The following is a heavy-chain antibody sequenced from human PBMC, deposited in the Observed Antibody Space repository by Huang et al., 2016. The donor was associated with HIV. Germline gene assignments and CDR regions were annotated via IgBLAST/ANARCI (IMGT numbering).Heavy chain of an antibody. CDR3: ARAGGSSWFSGYNWFDP. CDR2: IDYSGST. CDR1: GGSISSGGYY. D-gene: IGHD6-13*01. Sequence: VQLQESGPGLVKPSQTLSLTCTVSGGSISSGGYYWSWLRQPPGKGLEWIGYIDYSGSTYYNPSLKSRVTRSVDTSKNQFSLKLSAVTAADTAVYYCARAGGSSWFSGYNWFDPWGQGTLVTVSS. J-gene: IGHJ5*02. V-gene: IGHV4-30-4*08.